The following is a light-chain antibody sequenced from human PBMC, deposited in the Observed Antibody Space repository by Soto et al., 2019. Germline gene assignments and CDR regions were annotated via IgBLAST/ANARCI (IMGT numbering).Light chain of an antibody. Sequence: EIVMTQSPATLSVSPGERATLPCRASQSVSGRLAWYQQKRGQSPRLLIYAASTRATGIPARFSGSGSGTEFTLTISSLQSEDFAVYHCQQYDHWPLTFGGGTKVDI. J-gene: IGKJ4*01. CDR3: QQYDHWPLT. V-gene: IGKV3-15*01. CDR2: AAS. CDR1: QSVSGR.